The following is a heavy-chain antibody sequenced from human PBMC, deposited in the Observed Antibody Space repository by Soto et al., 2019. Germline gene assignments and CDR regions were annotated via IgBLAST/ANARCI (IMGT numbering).Heavy chain of an antibody. CDR3: AAFTYILLWASRILHPMNV. CDR2: ITRGGSFK. J-gene: IGHJ6*02. Sequence: QVPLVESGGDLVKPGGSLRLSCAASGFTFSDHYFSWIRQTPGKGLEWVAYITRGGSFKNYTDSVTGRFVISRANATNSLYLPMTSLRAEDTAVYYCAAFTYILLWASRILHPMNVWGRGNTVTVSS. CDR1: GFTFSDHY. D-gene: IGHD2-15*01. V-gene: IGHV3-11*06.